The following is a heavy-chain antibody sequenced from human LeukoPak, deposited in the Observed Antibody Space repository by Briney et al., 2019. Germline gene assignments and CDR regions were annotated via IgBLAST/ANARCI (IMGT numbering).Heavy chain of an antibody. J-gene: IGHJ6*02. CDR2: IDPDGSTT. Sequence: GGSLRLSCAASGFTFSSYGMNWVRQAPGEGLVWVSRIDPDGSTTNYAESVKGRFTTSRDNAKNTVYLQMNSLRAEDTALYYCTRVQAGRSGLMDVWGRGTTVTVSS. V-gene: IGHV3-74*01. CDR1: GFTFSSYG. CDR3: TRVQAGRSGLMDV. D-gene: IGHD2-8*02.